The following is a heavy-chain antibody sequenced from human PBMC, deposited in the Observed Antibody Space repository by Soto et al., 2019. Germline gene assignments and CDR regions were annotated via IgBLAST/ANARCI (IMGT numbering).Heavy chain of an antibody. J-gene: IGHJ4*02. CDR3: ANGFVDTAMDY. CDR2: IIGSGGST. CDR1: GXTFSSYA. Sequence: GSLRLACAASGXTFSSYAMSWVRQAPGKGLELVSSIIGSGGSTYYADSVKGRFTISRYNSKNTLYLQMNRLRAEDTAVYYCANGFVDTAMDYWGQGTLGTVSS. V-gene: IGHV3-23*01. D-gene: IGHD5-18*01.